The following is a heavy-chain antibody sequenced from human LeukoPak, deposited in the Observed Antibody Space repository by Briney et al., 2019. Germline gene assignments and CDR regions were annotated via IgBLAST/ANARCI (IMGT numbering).Heavy chain of an antibody. V-gene: IGHV5-51*01. CDR1: GYSFTSYW. CDR2: IYPGDSDT. D-gene: IGHD2-15*01. CDR3: ARLDCSGGSCYFGWFDP. J-gene: IGHJ5*02. Sequence: GESLKISCKGSGYSFTSYWIGWVRQMPGKGLEWMGIIYPGDSDTRYSPSFQGQVTISADKSISTAYLQWSSLKASDTAMYYCARLDCSGGSCYFGWFDPWGQGTLVTVSS.